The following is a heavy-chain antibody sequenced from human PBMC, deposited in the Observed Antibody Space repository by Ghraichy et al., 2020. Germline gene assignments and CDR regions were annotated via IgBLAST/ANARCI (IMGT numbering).Heavy chain of an antibody. CDR2: ISCSGTTT. J-gene: IGHJ4*02. CDR1: GFTFSTYA. D-gene: IGHD6-13*01. CDR3: TQGSWGAAGRPYFDS. Sequence: GGSLRLSCGISGFTFSTYAMSWVRQAPGKGLEWVSIISCSGTTTYYADSVKGRFTISRDNSTVTLYRQMDTLSAEDTAVYYCTQGSWGAAGRPYFDSWGQGTLVTLSS. V-gene: IGHV3-23*01.